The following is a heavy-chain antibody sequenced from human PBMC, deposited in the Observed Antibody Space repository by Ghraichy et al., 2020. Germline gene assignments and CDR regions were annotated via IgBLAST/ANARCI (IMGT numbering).Heavy chain of an antibody. CDR2: ISGSSSYI. Sequence: GGSLRLSCAASGFTFSSYSMNWVRQAPGKGLEWVSSISGSSSYIYYADSVKGRFTISRDNAENSLYLQMDSLRAEDTAVYYCARVRCGSSSGYFDLWGRGTLVTVSS. CDR1: GFTFSSYS. D-gene: IGHD6-6*01. CDR3: ARVRCGSSSGYFDL. V-gene: IGHV3-21*01. J-gene: IGHJ2*01.